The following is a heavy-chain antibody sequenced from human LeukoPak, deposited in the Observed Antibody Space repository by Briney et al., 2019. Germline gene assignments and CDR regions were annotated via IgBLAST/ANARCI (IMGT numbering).Heavy chain of an antibody. CDR1: GYNLPHYD. CDR2: LHPNSGVT. Sequence: SVKVSCKASGYNLPHYDKLWLQQAPPHALELMLSLHPNSGVTNYAQTFHCRVTMTRDASTGTVYRELRSLRYEDTAVYYCAGARRQHITACSALGYCRQAPLVTVSS. J-gene: IGHJ4*02. CDR3: AGARRQHITACSALGY. V-gene: IGHV1-2*02. D-gene: IGHD2-21*01.